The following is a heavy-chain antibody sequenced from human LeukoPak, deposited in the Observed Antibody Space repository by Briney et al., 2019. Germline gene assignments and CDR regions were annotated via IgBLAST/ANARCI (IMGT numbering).Heavy chain of an antibody. D-gene: IGHD3-22*01. Sequence: ASVKVPCKASGYTFTSYGISWVRQAPGQGLEWMGWISAYNGNTNYAQKLQGRVTMTTDTSTSTAYMELRSLRSDDTAVYYCARDSRHYDSSGYYFYWGQGTLVTVSS. CDR3: ARDSRHYDSSGYYFY. CDR1: GYTFTSYG. CDR2: ISAYNGNT. V-gene: IGHV1-18*01. J-gene: IGHJ4*02.